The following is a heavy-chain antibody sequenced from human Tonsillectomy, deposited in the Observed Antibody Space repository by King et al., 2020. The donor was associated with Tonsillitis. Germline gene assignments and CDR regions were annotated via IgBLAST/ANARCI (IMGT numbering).Heavy chain of an antibody. V-gene: IGHV5-51*03. CDR1: GYSFTNYW. CDR2: IYLRDSTT. CDR3: AGAVDGDFRGDY. J-gene: IGHJ4*02. D-gene: IGHD3-3*01. Sequence: VQLVQSGAEVKKPGESLRISCKGSGYSFTNYWIGWVRQMPGKGLEWMGIIYLRDSTTKYSPSFQGQVSISADKSISTAFLQWSSLKASDTAIYYCAGAVDGDFRGDYGGRGPLVPVSS.